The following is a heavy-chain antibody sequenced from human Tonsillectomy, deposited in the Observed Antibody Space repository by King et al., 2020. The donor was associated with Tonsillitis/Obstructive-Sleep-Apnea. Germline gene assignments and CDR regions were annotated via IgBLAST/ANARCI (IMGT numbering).Heavy chain of an antibody. V-gene: IGHV5-51*03. CDR2: IYRGDSDT. D-gene: IGHD3-10*01. Sequence: QLVQSGAEVKKPGESLKISCKGSGYSFPNYWIGWVRQMPGKGLEWMGIIYRGDSDTRYSPSSQGQVTISADKSISTAYLQWSRLKASDTAMYYCAKSAEWFGELLNGGLDVWGQGTTVTVSS. CDR3: AKSAEWFGELLNGGLDV. J-gene: IGHJ6*02. CDR1: GYSFPNYW.